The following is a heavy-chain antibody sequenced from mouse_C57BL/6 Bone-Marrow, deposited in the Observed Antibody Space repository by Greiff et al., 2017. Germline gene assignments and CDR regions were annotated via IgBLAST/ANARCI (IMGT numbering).Heavy chain of an antibody. D-gene: IGHD1-1*01. V-gene: IGHV14-4*01. Sequence: EVQLQQSGAELVRPGASVKLSCTASGFNIKDDYMHWVKQRPAQGLEWIGWIDPENGDTEYASKFHGKATITADTSSNTAYLQLSSLTSVDTAVYYCSTEGLLLRYPAWFAYGGQGTLVTVSA. CDR1: GFNIKDDY. CDR3: STEGLLLRYPAWFAY. J-gene: IGHJ3*01. CDR2: IDPENGDT.